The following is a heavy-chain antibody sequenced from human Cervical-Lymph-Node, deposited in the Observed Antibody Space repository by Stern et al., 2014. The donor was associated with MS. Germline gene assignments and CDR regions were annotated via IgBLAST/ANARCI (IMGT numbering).Heavy chain of an antibody. Sequence: EVQLVESGGGVVQPGGSPRLSCVASGFTFSSQWMHWVRQAPGKGLVWVSRINSDGSSTSYADSVKGRFTISRDNAKKTPYLQMDSLRAEDTAVYYCARSNYGMDVWGQGTTVAVSS. CDR2: INSDGSST. CDR1: GFTFSSQW. V-gene: IGHV3-74*02. J-gene: IGHJ6*02. CDR3: ARSNYGMDV. D-gene: IGHD2-8*01.